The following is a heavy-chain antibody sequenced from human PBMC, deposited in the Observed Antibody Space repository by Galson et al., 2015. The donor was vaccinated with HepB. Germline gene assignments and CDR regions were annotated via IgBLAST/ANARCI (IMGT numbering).Heavy chain of an antibody. D-gene: IGHD6-19*01. Sequence: SLRLSCAASGFTFSTFGMHWVRHAPGKGLEYVSGISSNGISTYYADSAKGRFTISRDNSKTTVYLQMNSLRAEDTAVYYCAKDPSRLLEAGRLDSWGQGTLVTISS. CDR2: ISSNGIST. J-gene: IGHJ4*02. V-gene: IGHV3-64*04. CDR3: AKDPSRLLEAGRLDS. CDR1: GFTFSTFG.